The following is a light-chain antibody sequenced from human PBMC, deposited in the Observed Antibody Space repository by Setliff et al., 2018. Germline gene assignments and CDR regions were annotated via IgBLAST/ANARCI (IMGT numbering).Light chain of an antibody. Sequence: QSALTQPASVSGSPGQSITISCTGTSSDVGDYDSVSWYQQYPGKAPKLLIYDVTNRPSGVSSRFSASRSGNTASLTISGLHPDDEADYYCLSYADADTPLFGGGTKVTVL. J-gene: IGLJ2*01. CDR1: SSDVGDYDS. V-gene: IGLV2-14*01. CDR3: LSYADADTPL. CDR2: DVT.